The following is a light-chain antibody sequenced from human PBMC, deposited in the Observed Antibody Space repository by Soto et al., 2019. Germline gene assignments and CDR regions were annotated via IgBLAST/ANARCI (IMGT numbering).Light chain of an antibody. V-gene: IGKV3-15*01. CDR3: QQYHNWPYT. J-gene: IGKJ2*01. Sequence: EIVMTQSPATLSVSPGEGATLSCRASQTVTNNLAWYQQKPGQAPRLLIYAASTSATGIPARFSGSGSGTEFTLTISSLQSEEFAVYYCQQYHNWPYTFGQGTKLEIK. CDR2: AAS. CDR1: QTVTNN.